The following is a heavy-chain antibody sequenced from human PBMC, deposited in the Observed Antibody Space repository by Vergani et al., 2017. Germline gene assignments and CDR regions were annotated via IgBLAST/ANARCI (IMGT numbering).Heavy chain of an antibody. CDR3: ARDRGPYCSSTSCYPPRRDYYYYYMDV. V-gene: IGHV4-39*07. CDR1: GASIRSSNYY. CDR2: IYYSGST. J-gene: IGHJ6*03. Sequence: QLQLQESGPGLVKPSATLSLTCSVSGASIRSSNYYWGWIRQPPGKGLEWIASIYYSGSTYYNPSLKSRVTISVDTSKNQFSLKLSSVTAADTAVYYCARDRGPYCSSTSCYPPRRDYYYYYMDVWGKGTTVTVSS. D-gene: IGHD2-2*01.